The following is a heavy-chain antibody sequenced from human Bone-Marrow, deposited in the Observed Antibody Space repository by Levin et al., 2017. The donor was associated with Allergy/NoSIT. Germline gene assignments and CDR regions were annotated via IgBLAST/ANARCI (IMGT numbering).Heavy chain of an antibody. CDR3: SPKSVGDSVARLEY. V-gene: IGHV3-15*01. Sequence: PGGSLRLSCVASGFTFNNAWMNWVRQTPGKGLEWIGRIRSKINGEIVDYAAPVKGRFTLSRDDSKNTLYLQLSSLETEDTAVYYCSPKSVGDSVARLEYWGQGTLVTVSS. CDR2: IRSKINGEIV. D-gene: IGHD5/OR15-5a*01. J-gene: IGHJ4*02. CDR1: GFTFNNAW.